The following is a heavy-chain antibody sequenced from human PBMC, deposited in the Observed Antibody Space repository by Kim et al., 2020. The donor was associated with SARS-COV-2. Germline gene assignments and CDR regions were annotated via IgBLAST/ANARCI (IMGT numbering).Heavy chain of an antibody. CDR1: GFTFTSSA. J-gene: IGHJ4*02. Sequence: SVKVSCKASGFTFTSSAVQWVRQARGQRLEWIGWIVVGSGNTNYAQKFQERVTITRDMSTSTAYMELSSLRSEDTAVYYCAAAYSSSWPFDYWGQGTLVTVSS. CDR3: AAAYSSSWPFDY. D-gene: IGHD6-13*01. CDR2: IVVGSGNT. V-gene: IGHV1-58*01.